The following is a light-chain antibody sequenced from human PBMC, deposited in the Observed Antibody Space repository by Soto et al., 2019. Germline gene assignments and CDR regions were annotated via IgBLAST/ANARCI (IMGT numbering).Light chain of an antibody. Sequence: DIQMTQSPSPLSASVGARVTVTCRASQSISRYLNWYQQKPGNAPKLLIYAASNLQSGVPSRFSGSGSGTDFTLTISSLHPEDLATYFCQQSHTPPLTFGGGTKVEIK. J-gene: IGKJ4*01. V-gene: IGKV1-39*01. CDR3: QQSHTPPLT. CDR1: QSISRY. CDR2: AAS.